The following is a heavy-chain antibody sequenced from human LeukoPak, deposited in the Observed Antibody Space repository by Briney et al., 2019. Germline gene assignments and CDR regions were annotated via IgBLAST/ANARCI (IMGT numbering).Heavy chain of an antibody. Sequence: GGSLRLSCAASGFTFSSYAMSWVRQAPGKGLEWVSAISGSGGSTYYADSVKGRFTISRDNSKNTLYLQTNSLRAEDTAVYYCAKLPSGYYNQYFQHWGQGTLVTVSS. D-gene: IGHD3-22*01. J-gene: IGHJ1*01. CDR3: AKLPSGYYNQYFQH. CDR2: ISGSGGST. V-gene: IGHV3-23*01. CDR1: GFTFSSYA.